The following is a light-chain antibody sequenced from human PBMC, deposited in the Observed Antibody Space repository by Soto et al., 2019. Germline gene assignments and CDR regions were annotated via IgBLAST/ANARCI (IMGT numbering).Light chain of an antibody. CDR2: DAS. Sequence: DIQMTQSPSTLSASVGDRVTITCRASQSITTWLAWYQQEPGKAPKLLIYDASSLEGGVPSRFSGSGSGTEFTLTISSLQPDDFATYYCQQYNSYPYTFGQGSKLEIK. CDR1: QSITTW. V-gene: IGKV1-5*01. J-gene: IGKJ2*01. CDR3: QQYNSYPYT.